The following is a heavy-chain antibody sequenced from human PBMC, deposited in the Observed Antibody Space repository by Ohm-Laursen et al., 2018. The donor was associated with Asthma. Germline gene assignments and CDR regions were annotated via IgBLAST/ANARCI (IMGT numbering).Heavy chain of an antibody. D-gene: IGHD3-22*01. Sequence: SDTLSLTCTVSGASITSAPYYWNWIRQHPGKGLEWIGYIYYSGSTYYNPSLKSRVTISVDTSKNQFSLKLSSVTAADTAVYYCARVYYDSSGYYPSGCDYWGQGTLVTVSS. J-gene: IGHJ4*02. CDR1: GASITSAPYY. CDR3: ARVYYDSSGYYPSGCDY. V-gene: IGHV4-31*03. CDR2: IYYSGST.